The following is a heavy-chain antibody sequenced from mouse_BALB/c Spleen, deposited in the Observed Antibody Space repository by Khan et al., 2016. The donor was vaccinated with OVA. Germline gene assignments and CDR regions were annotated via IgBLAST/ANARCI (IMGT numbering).Heavy chain of an antibody. CDR1: GYTFTSYW. CDR2: VAPGSGST. Sequence: DLVKPGASVKLSCKASGYTFTSYWINWIKERPEQGLEWIGRVAPGSGSTSYNEMFKAKTRITIDTSSRTAYIHLSSLSSGDSAVYFCARSNYYVSGLYAMNYWGQGTSVTVSS. CDR3: ARSNYYVSGLYAMNY. D-gene: IGHD1-1*01. J-gene: IGHJ4*01. V-gene: IGHV1S41*01.